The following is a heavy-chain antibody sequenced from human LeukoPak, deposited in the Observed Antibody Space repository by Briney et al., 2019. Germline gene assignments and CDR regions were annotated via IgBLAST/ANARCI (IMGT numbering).Heavy chain of an antibody. V-gene: IGHV3-30-3*01. J-gene: IGHJ6*02. CDR3: ARDYGDYEYYYYGMDV. D-gene: IGHD4-17*01. CDR1: GFTFSSYA. Sequence: PGGSLRLSCGASGFTFSSYAMHWVRQAPGKGLEWVAVISYDGSNKYYADSVKGRFTISRDNSKNTLYLQMNSLRAEDTAVYYCARDYGDYEYYYYGMDVWGQGTTVTVSS. CDR2: ISYDGSNK.